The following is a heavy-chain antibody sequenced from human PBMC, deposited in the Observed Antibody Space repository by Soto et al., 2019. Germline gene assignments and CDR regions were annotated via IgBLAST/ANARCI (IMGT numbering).Heavy chain of an antibody. J-gene: IGHJ5*02. Sequence: SETLSLTCAVYGGSFSGYYWNWLRQPPGEGLEWIGKIDQSGSTNYNPSLKSRVTMSVDTSRSQFSLKLTSVTAMDTAVYYCARAGLSGSGSYPPRYPYNWFDPWGQGTLVTVAS. D-gene: IGHD3-10*01. CDR1: GGSFSGYY. V-gene: IGHV4-34*01. CDR3: ARAGLSGSGSYPPRYPYNWFDP. CDR2: IDQSGST.